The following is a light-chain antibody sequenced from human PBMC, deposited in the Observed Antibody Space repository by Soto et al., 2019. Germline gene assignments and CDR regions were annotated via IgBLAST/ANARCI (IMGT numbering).Light chain of an antibody. CDR3: SSYTSSGTYV. CDR1: SSDVGGYNY. J-gene: IGLJ1*01. Sequence: QSVLAPPASVSGSTGQSITISCTGTSSDVGGYNYVSWYQQHPGKAPQVMIYDVSNRPSGVSYRFSASKSGNTASLTISWLQAEDEADYFCSSYTSSGTYVFGTGTKVTVL. V-gene: IGLV2-14*01. CDR2: DVS.